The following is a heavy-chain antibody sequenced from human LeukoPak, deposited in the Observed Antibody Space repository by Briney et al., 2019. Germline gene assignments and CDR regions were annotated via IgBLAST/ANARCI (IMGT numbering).Heavy chain of an antibody. J-gene: IGHJ5*02. Sequence: GGSLRLSCAAFGFTFSSHEMNWVRQAPGKALEWVAYISGSGTVIYYADSVKGRFTISRDNAKDSLYLQMDSLRAEDTAVYYCAREVKTASGSWWFDAWGQGTLVTVSS. V-gene: IGHV3-48*03. CDR2: ISGSGTVI. D-gene: IGHD6-13*01. CDR1: GFTFSSHE. CDR3: AREVKTASGSWWFDA.